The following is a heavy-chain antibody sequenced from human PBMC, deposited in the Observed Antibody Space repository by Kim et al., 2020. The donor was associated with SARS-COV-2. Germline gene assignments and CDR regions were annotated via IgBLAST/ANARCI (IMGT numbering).Heavy chain of an antibody. V-gene: IGHV3-30*01. D-gene: IGHD6-13*01. CDR3: ARDIRLVIAAAGIFDY. J-gene: IGHJ4*02. Sequence: SVKGRFTISRDNSKNTLYLQMNSLRAEDTAVYYCARDIRLVIAAAGIFDYWGQGTLVTVSS.